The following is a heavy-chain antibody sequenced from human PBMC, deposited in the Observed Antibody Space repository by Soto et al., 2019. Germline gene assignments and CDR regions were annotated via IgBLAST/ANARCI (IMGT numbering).Heavy chain of an antibody. V-gene: IGHV3-72*01. D-gene: IGHD2-21*01. J-gene: IGHJ4*02. Sequence: GGSLILSCSASVFTFSAHYMHWVPHARVEVLEWVGRTRNKANSYTTEYAASVKGRFTISRDDSKNSLYLQMNSLKTEDTAVYYCARESPLKVRTDFDYWGQGTLVTVSS. CDR1: VFTFSAHY. CDR2: TRNKANSYTT. CDR3: ARESPLKVRTDFDY.